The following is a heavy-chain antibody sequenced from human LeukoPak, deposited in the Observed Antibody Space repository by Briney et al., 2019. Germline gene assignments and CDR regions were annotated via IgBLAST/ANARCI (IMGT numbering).Heavy chain of an antibody. CDR3: ARGPLFYDILTGRRYNWFDP. V-gene: IGHV4-34*01. Sequence: SGGFLRLSCAASGFTFSNAWMSWIRQPPGKGLEWIGEINHSGSTNYNPSLKSRVTISVDTSKNQFSLKLSSVTAADTAVYYCARGPLFYDILTGRRYNWFDPWGQGTLVTVSS. D-gene: IGHD3-9*01. CDR2: INHSGST. CDR1: GFTFSNAW. J-gene: IGHJ5*02.